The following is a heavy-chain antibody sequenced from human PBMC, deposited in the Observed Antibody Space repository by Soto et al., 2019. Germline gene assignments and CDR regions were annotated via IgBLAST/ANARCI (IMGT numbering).Heavy chain of an antibody. D-gene: IGHD6-13*01. Sequence: EVQLVESGGGLVKPGGSLRLSCAASGFTFSSYSMNWVRQAPGKGLEWVSSISSSSSYIYYADSVKGRFTISRDNAKNSLYLQMNSLRAEDTAVYYCAPSAAAGRDTDWGQGTLVTVSS. CDR1: GFTFSSYS. V-gene: IGHV3-21*01. CDR2: ISSSSSYI. J-gene: IGHJ4*02. CDR3: APSAAAGRDTD.